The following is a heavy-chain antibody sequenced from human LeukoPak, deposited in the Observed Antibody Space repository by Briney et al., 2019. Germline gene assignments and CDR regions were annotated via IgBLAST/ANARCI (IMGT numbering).Heavy chain of an antibody. CDR1: GFTFGDYA. CDR3: TRGGPIVVVVAATEFDP. J-gene: IGHJ5*02. CDR2: IRSKAYGGTT. V-gene: IGHV3-49*04. D-gene: IGHD2-15*01. Sequence: GGSLRLSCTASGFTFGDYAMSWVRQAPGKGLEWVGFIRSKAYGGTTEYAATVKGRFSISRDETKSIAYLQMHSLKTEDTAVYYCTRGGPIVVVVAATEFDPWGQGTLVTVSS.